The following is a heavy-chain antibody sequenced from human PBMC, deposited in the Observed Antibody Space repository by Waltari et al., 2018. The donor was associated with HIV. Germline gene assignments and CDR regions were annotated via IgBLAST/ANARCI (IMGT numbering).Heavy chain of an antibody. V-gene: IGHV3-30*15. J-gene: IGHJ2*01. D-gene: IGHD1-26*01. CDR3: SRVFAPLQRETWYFDL. Sequence: SGGQVVQSGGSLWLSCSATGFTFTTYGMVWIRRAPAACQKWLAFISPDATEKLYGDSVKGRFIISRDNSKNTIYFQMGGLTVEDTAIYYCSRVFAPLQRETWYFDLWGRGSLISV. CDR1: GFTFTTYG. CDR2: ISPDATEK.